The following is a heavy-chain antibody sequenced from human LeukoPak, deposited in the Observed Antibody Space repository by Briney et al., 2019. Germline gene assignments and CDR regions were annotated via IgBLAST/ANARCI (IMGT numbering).Heavy chain of an antibody. V-gene: IGHV4-31*03. CDR2: IYYSGST. CDR1: GGSISSGGYY. D-gene: IGHD3-10*01. J-gene: IGHJ5*02. CDR3: ARRAGSGSYWFDP. Sequence: PSQTLSLTCTVSGGSISSGGYYWSWIRQHPGKGLEWIGYIYYSGSTYYNPSLKSRVTISVDTSKNQFSLKLSSVTAADTAVYYCARRAGSGSYWFDPWGQGTLVTVSS.